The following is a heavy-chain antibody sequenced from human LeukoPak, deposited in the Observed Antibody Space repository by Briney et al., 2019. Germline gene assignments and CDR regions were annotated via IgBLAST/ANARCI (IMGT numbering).Heavy chain of an antibody. CDR2: FDPEDGET. Sequence: ASVKVSCKVSGYTLTELSMHWVRQAPGKGLEWMGGFDPEDGETIYAQKFQGRVTMTEDTSTDTAYMELSSLRSEDTAVYYCATDLRYYDSSGYGDYWGQGTLVTVSS. J-gene: IGHJ4*02. CDR1: GYTLTELS. V-gene: IGHV1-24*01. CDR3: ATDLRYYDSSGYGDY. D-gene: IGHD3-22*01.